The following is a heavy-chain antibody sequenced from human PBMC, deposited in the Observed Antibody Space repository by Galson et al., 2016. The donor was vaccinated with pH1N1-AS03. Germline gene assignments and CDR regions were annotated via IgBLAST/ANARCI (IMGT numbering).Heavy chain of an antibody. CDR2: VYWDETR. J-gene: IGHJ4*02. Sequence: ALVKPTQTLTLTCSVSGVSVTSSGVGVGWFRQPPGKALEWLALVYWDETRRYSPSLKTRLTISKDTSKNQVVLTLTNVGPVDTATYYCGLTGIAATGYFDYWGKGTLVTVSS. D-gene: IGHD6-13*01. CDR3: GLTGIAATGYFDY. CDR1: GVSVTSSGVG. V-gene: IGHV2-5*02.